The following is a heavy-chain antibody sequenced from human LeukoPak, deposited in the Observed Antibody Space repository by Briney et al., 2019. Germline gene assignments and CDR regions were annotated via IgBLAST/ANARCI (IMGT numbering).Heavy chain of an antibody. D-gene: IGHD5-24*01. J-gene: IGHJ4*02. CDR1: GAYISRYY. Sequence: PSETLSLTCTVSGAYISRYYWSWIRQPPGKGLEWIGYMYDSGNTNYNPSLKSRITMSLDTSKNQFSLKLSSVTAADTAIYYCARKDGDYWGQGTLVTVSS. V-gene: IGHV4-59*01. CDR2: MYDSGNT. CDR3: ARKDGDY.